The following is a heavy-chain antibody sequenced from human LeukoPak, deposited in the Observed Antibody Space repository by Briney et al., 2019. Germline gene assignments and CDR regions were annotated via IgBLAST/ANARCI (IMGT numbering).Heavy chain of an antibody. CDR1: GFTYSSYA. V-gene: IGHV3-23*01. D-gene: IGHD5-18*01. J-gene: IGHJ4*02. Sequence: GGSLRLSCAASGFTYSSYAMSWVLQAPGKELEWVSAISGSGGSTYYADSVKGRFTISRDNSKNTLYLQMNSLRAEDTAVYYCAKDKSYGYLYYWGQGTLVTVSS. CDR3: AKDKSYGYLYY. CDR2: ISGSGGST.